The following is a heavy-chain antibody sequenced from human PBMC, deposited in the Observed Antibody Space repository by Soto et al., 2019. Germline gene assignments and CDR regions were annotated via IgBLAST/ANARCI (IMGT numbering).Heavy chain of an antibody. CDR3: ARNVDIVPTSGGPIYPYGMDV. V-gene: IGHV2-70*12. J-gene: IGHJ6*02. Sequence: SGPTLVNPTQTLTLTCTFSGFSLSSSGMCVSWIRQPPGKALEWLALIDWVDDKYYNTSLKTRLTISKDTPENQVVLTMTNMEAVDTATYFCARNVDIVPTSGGPIYPYGMDVWGQGTTVTVSS. CDR1: GFSLSSSGMC. D-gene: IGHD5-12*01. CDR2: IDWVDDK.